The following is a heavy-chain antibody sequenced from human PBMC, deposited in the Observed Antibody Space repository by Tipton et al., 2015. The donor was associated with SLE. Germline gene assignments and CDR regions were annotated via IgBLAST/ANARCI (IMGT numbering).Heavy chain of an antibody. Sequence: QLVQSGPEVKKPGSSVKVSCKAPGGTFNSHAVEWVRQAPGQGLEWMGGIIPIFGRTNYAQKFQGRVTITADESTSTAYMELTSLTSDDTAVYYCARDLVRSIPSNDSWGQGTLVTVSS. V-gene: IGHV1-69*01. CDR3: ARDLVRSIPSNDS. CDR1: GGTFNSHA. D-gene: IGHD4/OR15-4a*01. CDR2: IIPIFGRT. J-gene: IGHJ4*02.